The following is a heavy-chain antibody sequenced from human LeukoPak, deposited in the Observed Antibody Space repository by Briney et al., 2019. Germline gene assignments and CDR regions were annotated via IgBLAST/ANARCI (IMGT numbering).Heavy chain of an antibody. D-gene: IGHD2-15*01. Sequence: SETLSLTCTVSGGSISSGDYYWSWIRQPPGKGLEWIGYFYYSGSTYYNPSLKSRVTISVDTFKNQFSLKLSSVTAADTAVYYCARDRRTLDAFDIWGQGTMVTVSS. V-gene: IGHV4-30-4*01. CDR1: GGSISSGDYY. CDR3: ARDRRTLDAFDI. J-gene: IGHJ3*02. CDR2: FYYSGST.